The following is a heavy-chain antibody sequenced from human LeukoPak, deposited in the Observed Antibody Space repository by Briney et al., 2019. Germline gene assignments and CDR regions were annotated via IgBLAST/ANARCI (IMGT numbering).Heavy chain of an antibody. J-gene: IGHJ4*02. CDR1: GYTYIDYY. CDR3: ARALDYYDSSGRTFDY. D-gene: IGHD3-22*01. CDR2: IIPIFGTA. V-gene: IGHV1-69*13. Sequence: ASVKVSCKGFGYTYIDYYTHWVRQAPGQGLEWMGGIIPIFGTANYAQKFQGRVTITADESTSTAYMELSSLRSEDTAVYYCARALDYYDSSGRTFDYWGQGTLVTVSS.